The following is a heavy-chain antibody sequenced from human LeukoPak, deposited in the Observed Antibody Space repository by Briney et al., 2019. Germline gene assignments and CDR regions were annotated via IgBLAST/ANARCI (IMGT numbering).Heavy chain of an antibody. CDR3: ARRPYYYDSSGYSQSGLYMDV. J-gene: IGHJ6*03. CDR2: INPSGGST. Sequence: ASVKVSCKASGYIFTSYNIYWVRQAPGQGLEWMGIINPSGGSTNYAQKFQGRVTMTRDTSTSTVYMELSSLRSEDTAVYYCARRPYYYDSSGYSQSGLYMDVWGKGTTVTVSS. D-gene: IGHD3-22*01. V-gene: IGHV1-46*01. CDR1: GYIFTSYN.